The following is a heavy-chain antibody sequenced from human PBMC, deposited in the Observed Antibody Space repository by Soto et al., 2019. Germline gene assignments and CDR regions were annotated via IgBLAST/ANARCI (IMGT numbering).Heavy chain of an antibody. J-gene: IGHJ4*02. CDR3: ARAQRDPGDYDY. V-gene: IGHV1-3*01. CDR1: GYTFTSYA. D-gene: IGHD4-17*01. CDR2: INAGNSNT. Sequence: ASVKVSCKASGYTFTSYAMHWVRQAPGQRLEWMGWINAGNSNTKYSQKFQGRVTITRDTSASTAYMELSSLRSEDTAVYYCARAQRDPGDYDYWGQGTLVTVSS.